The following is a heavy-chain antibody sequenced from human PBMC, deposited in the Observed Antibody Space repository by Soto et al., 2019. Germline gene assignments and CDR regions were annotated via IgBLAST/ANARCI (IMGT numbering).Heavy chain of an antibody. CDR2: ISYDGSNK. D-gene: IGHD3-10*01. J-gene: IGHJ6*02. V-gene: IGHV3-30-3*01. CDR1: GFTFSSYA. Sequence: GGSLRLSCAASGFTFSSYAMHWVRQAPGKGLEWVAVISYDGSNKYYADSVKGRFTISRDNSKNTLYLQMNSLRAEDTAVYYCARSGGSGSYLYYYCGMDVWGQGTTVTVSS. CDR3: ARSGGSGSYLYYYCGMDV.